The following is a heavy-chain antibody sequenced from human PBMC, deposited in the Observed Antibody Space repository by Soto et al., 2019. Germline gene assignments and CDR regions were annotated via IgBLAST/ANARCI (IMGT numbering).Heavy chain of an antibody. J-gene: IGHJ4*02. V-gene: IGHV3-33*01. D-gene: IGHD6-19*01. Sequence: QMQLVESGGGVVQPGRSLRLSCAASEFTFSSYGMHWVRQAPGKGLEWVAVIWYDGSKKYYADSVKGRFTISRDNSKNTLYLQMNSLRAEDTAVYYCARYTSGRSDSWGQGTLVTVSS. CDR1: EFTFSSYG. CDR3: ARYTSGRSDS. CDR2: IWYDGSKK.